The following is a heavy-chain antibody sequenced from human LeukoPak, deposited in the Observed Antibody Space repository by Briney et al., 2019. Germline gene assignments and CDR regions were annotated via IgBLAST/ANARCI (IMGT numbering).Heavy chain of an antibody. V-gene: IGHV3-7*01. CDR2: IKEDGSGT. CDR1: GFTLGVSA. D-gene: IGHD5-24*01. CDR3: ARETPRRGETRDGYR. J-gene: IGHJ5*02. Sequence: GGSLRLSCVVSGFTLGVSAVHWVRQVPGKGLECLANIKEDGSGTYYADSVKGRFTISRDNPKNLLFLQINSLRVEDTAVYYCARETPRRGETRDGYRWGQGTLVTVSS.